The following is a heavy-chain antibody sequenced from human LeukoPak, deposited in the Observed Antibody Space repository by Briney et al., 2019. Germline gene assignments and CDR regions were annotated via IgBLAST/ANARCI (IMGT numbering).Heavy chain of an antibody. CDR2: ISGSGAST. CDR1: GFTFSSYA. CDR3: AKGPTVSKRGYFDY. J-gene: IGHJ4*02. V-gene: IGHV3-23*01. D-gene: IGHD4-17*01. Sequence: PGGSLRLSCAASGFTFSSYAMSWVRQAPGKGLEWVSAISGSGASTYYADSVKGRFTISRDNSKNTLSLQMNSLRAEDTAVYYCAKGPTVSKRGYFDYWGQGTLVTVSS.